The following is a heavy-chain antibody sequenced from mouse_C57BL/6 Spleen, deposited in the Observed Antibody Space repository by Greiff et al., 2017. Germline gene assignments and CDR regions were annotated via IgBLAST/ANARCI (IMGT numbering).Heavy chain of an antibody. Sequence: QVQLQQPGAELVKPGASVKLSCKASGYTFTSYWMHWVKQRPGQGLEWIGMIHPNSGSTNYNEKFKSKATLTVDTSSSPAYMQLSSLTSEDSAVYYSARGGDYDDYWGQGTTLTVSS. CDR3: ARGGDYDDY. CDR2: IHPNSGST. CDR1: GYTFTSYW. D-gene: IGHD2-4*01. V-gene: IGHV1-64*01. J-gene: IGHJ2*01.